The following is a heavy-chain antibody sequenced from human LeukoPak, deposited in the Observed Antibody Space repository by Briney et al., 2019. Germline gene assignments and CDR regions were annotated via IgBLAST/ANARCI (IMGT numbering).Heavy chain of an antibody. D-gene: IGHD6-13*01. CDR2: IYHSGST. J-gene: IGHJ1*01. CDR3: ASSYSSSWYGYFQH. CDR1: GGSISSSNW. V-gene: IGHV4-4*02. Sequence: SGTLSLTCAVSGGSISSSNWWSWVRQPPGKGLEWIGEIYHSGSTNYNPSLKSRVTISVDKSKNQFSLKLSSVTAADTAVYYCASSYSSSWYGYFQHWGQGTLVTVSS.